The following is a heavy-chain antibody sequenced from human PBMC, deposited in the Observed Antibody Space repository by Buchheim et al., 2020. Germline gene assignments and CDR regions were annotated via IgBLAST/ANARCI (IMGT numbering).Heavy chain of an antibody. Sequence: EVQLLESGGGLVQPEGSLRLSCAASGFTFSSYAMSWVRQAPGKGLEWVSAISGSGGSTYYADSVKGRFTISRDNSKNTLYLQMNSLRAEDTAVYYCAKDRWGTYDSSGYYFGVPDYWGQGTL. CDR2: ISGSGGST. V-gene: IGHV3-23*01. J-gene: IGHJ4*02. CDR3: AKDRWGTYDSSGYYFGVPDY. CDR1: GFTFSSYA. D-gene: IGHD3-22*01.